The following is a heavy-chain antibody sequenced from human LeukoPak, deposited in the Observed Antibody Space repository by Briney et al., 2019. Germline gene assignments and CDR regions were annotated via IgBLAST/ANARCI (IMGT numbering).Heavy chain of an antibody. J-gene: IGHJ4*02. CDR1: GGTFSSYA. D-gene: IGHD6-13*01. CDR3: ARCGIAAALWYFDY. Sequence: GASVKVSCKASGGTFSSYAISWVRQAPGQGLEWMGGIIPIFGTANYAQKFQGRVTITADESTSTAYMELSSLRSEDTAVYYCARCGIAAALWYFDYWGQGTLVTVSS. V-gene: IGHV1-69*13. CDR2: IIPIFGTA.